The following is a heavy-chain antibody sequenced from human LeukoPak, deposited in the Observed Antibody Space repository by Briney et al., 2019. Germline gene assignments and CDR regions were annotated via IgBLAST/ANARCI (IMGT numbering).Heavy chain of an antibody. Sequence: GGSLRLSCAASGFTFSSYWMSWVRQAPGKGLEWVANIKQDGSEKYYVDSVKGRFTISRDNAKNSLYLQMNSLRAEDTAVYYCARSTNIVVVPAAAPRDAEYFQHWGQGTLVTVSS. V-gene: IGHV3-7*03. D-gene: IGHD2-2*01. CDR1: GFTFSSYW. J-gene: IGHJ1*01. CDR3: ARSTNIVVVPAAAPRDAEYFQH. CDR2: IKQDGSEK.